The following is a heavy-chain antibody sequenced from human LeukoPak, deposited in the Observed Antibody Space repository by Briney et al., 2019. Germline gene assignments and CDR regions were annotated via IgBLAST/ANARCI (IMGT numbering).Heavy chain of an antibody. V-gene: IGHV7-4-1*02. CDR2: INTNTGNP. D-gene: IGHD2-2*01. CDR3: ARAHIVVVPAARRLDYYYYYMDV. J-gene: IGHJ6*03. Sequence: ASVKVSCKASGYTFTSYYMHWVRQAPGQGLEWMGWINTNTGNPTYAQGFTGRFVFSLDTSVSTAYLQISSLKAEDTAVYYCARAHIVVVPAARRLDYYYYYMDVWGKGTTVTVSS. CDR1: GYTFTSYY.